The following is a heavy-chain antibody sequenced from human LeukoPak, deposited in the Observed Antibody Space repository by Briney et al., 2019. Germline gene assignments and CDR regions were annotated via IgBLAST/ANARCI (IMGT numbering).Heavy chain of an antibody. V-gene: IGHV4-39*01. CDR3: ARHGGTRVTLVQVYYFDY. Sequence: SETLSLTCSVSGGSITSSSYYWAWIRQPPEKGLGWIGSIYYTGGTYYSPSLKSRVTISVDTSKNQFSLKLSSVTAADTAVYYCARHGGTRVTLVQVYYFDYWGQGTLVTVSS. CDR2: IYYTGGT. D-gene: IGHD4-11*01. J-gene: IGHJ4*02. CDR1: GGSITSSSYY.